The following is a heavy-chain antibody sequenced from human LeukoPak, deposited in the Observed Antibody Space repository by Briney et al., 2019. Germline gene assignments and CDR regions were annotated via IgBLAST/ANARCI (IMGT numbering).Heavy chain of an antibody. CDR3: AVRFDY. CDR2: ITNSGSTI. CDR1: GFTFSSYA. V-gene: IGHV3-48*03. J-gene: IGHJ4*02. Sequence: PGGSLRLSCAASGFTFSSYAMNWVRQAPGKGLEWISYITNSGSTIYCADSVKGRFTISRDNAKNSLSLQMDSLRAEDTAVYYCAVRFDYWGQGTLVTVSS.